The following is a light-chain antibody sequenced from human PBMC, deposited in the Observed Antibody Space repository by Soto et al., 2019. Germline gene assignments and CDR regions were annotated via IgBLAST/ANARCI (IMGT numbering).Light chain of an antibody. V-gene: IGLV1-40*01. CDR1: SSNIGASYD. CDR3: QSYDSSLTADV. CDR2: GSG. J-gene: IGLJ1*01. Sequence: QSVLTQPPSVSGAPGQRVTISCTGSSSNIGASYDVHWYQHLPGTAPKVLIYGSGNRPSGVPDRFSGSKSGTSASLAITGLQAEDEADYYCQSYDSSLTADVFGSGTKLTVL.